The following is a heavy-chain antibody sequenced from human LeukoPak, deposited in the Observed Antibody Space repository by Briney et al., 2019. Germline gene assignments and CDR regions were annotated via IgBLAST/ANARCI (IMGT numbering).Heavy chain of an antibody. CDR3: ASGAYCGGDCPPGWFDP. CDR1: GGSISSGGYS. J-gene: IGHJ5*02. D-gene: IGHD2-21*02. Sequence: PSQTLSLTCAVSGGSISSGGYSGSWIRQPPGRGLEWFGYIYHSGSTYYNPSLKSRVTISVDRSKNQFSLKLSSVTAADTAVYYCASGAYCGGDCPPGWFDPWGQGTLVTVSS. CDR2: IYHSGST. V-gene: IGHV4-30-2*01.